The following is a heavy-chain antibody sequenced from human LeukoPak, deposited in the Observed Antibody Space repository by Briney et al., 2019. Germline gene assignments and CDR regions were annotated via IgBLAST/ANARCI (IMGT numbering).Heavy chain of an antibody. D-gene: IGHD4-17*01. J-gene: IGHJ4*02. CDR1: GFTFSSFE. CDR3: ARDDRYGDFHYFDY. CDR2: IRSSGSTI. Sequence: GGSLRLCCAASGFTFSSFELNWVNQAPGEGMEKFSYIRSSGSTIYYADSVKGRFTISRDNAKTSLYLQMNSLRAEDTAVYYCARDDRYGDFHYFDYWGQGTLVTVSS. V-gene: IGHV3-48*03.